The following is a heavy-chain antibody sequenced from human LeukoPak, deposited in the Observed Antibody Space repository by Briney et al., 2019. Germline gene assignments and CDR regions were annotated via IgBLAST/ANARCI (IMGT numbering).Heavy chain of an antibody. CDR2: IGCDGRNT. D-gene: IGHD3-22*01. J-gene: IGHJ4*02. V-gene: IGHV3-23*01. Sequence: GGSLRLSCAVSGFTFSSYAMSWVRQAPGKGLEWVSIIGCDGRNTHYADSVEGRFTISRDNSKSTLFLLVNSLRAEDTAVYYCAKGHAVIVPSTRYFDYWGQGTLVTVSS. CDR3: AKGHAVIVPSTRYFDY. CDR1: GFTFSSYA.